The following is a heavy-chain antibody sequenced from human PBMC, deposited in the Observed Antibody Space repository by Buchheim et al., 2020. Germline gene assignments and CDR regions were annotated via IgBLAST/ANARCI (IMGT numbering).Heavy chain of an antibody. CDR3: ARVSSSWYHYYYYMDV. D-gene: IGHD6-13*01. J-gene: IGHJ6*03. Sequence: QVQLQQWGAGLLKPSETLSLTCAVYGGSFSGYYWSCIRQPPGKGLEWIGEINHSGSTNYNPSLKSRVTISVDTSKNQFYLKLSSVTAADTAVYYCARVSSSWYHYYYYMDVWGKGTT. CDR2: INHSGST. CDR1: GGSFSGYY. V-gene: IGHV4-34*01.